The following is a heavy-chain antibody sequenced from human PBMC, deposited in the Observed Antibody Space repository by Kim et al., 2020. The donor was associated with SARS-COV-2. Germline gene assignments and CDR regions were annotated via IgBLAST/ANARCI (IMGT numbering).Heavy chain of an antibody. CDR1: GFSLSTSGMC. D-gene: IGHD3-9*01. Sequence: SGPTLVNPTQTLTLTCTFSGFSLSTSGMCVSWIRQPPGKALEWLALIDWDDDKYYSTSLKTRLTISKDTSKNQVVLTMTNMDPVDTPTYYCARITYDILTGYHYGMDVWGQGTTVTVSS. V-gene: IGHV2-70*01. J-gene: IGHJ6*02. CDR2: IDWDDDK. CDR3: ARITYDILTGYHYGMDV.